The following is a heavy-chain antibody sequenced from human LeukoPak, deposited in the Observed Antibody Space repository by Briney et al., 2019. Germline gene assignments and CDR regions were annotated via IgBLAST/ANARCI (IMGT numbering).Heavy chain of an antibody. CDR3: ARVPVDDYGMDV. CDR2: MNPNSGNT. CDR1: GYTFTSYD. V-gene: IGHV1-8*01. D-gene: IGHD3-16*01. Sequence: ASVKVSCKASGYTFTSYDINWMRQPTGQGLEWMGWMNPNSGNTGYAQKFQGRVTMTRNTSISTAYMELSSLRSEDTAVYYCARVPVDDYGMDVWGQGTTVTVSS. J-gene: IGHJ6*02.